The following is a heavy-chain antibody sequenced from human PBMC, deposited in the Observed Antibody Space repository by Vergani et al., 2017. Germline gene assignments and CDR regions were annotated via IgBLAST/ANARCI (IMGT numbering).Heavy chain of an antibody. J-gene: IGHJ4*02. CDR2: ISGSGVSA. CDR3: AKQYFVSGNYLFDY. V-gene: IGHV3-23*01. D-gene: IGHD3-10*01. Sequence: EVQLLESGGGLVQPGGSLRLTCAASESTFSNYAMNWVRQAPGKGLEWVSGISGSGVSAYYTDSVKGRFTISRDNSKNMLFLQMNNLRTEDTAIYYCAKQYFVSGNYLFDYWGQGTLVTVSS. CDR1: ESTFSNYA.